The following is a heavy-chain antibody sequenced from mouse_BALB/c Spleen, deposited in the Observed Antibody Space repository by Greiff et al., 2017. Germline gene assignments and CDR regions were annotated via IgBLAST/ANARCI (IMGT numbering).Heavy chain of an antibody. Sequence: EVQRVESGGGLVKPGGSLKLSCAASGFTFSSYAMSWVRQTPEKRLEWVASISSGGSTYYPDSVKGRFTISRDNARNILYLQMSSLRSEDTAMYYCASQGWFAYWGQGTLVTVSA. CDR1: GFTFSSYA. J-gene: IGHJ3*01. CDR3: ASQGWFAY. CDR2: ISSGGST. V-gene: IGHV5-6-5*01.